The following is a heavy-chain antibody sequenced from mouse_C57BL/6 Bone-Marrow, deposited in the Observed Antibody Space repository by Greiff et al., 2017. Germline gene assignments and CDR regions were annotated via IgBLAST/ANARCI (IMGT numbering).Heavy chain of an antibody. J-gene: IGHJ4*01. D-gene: IGHD1-2*01. V-gene: IGHV1-26*01. CDR2: INPNNGGT. Sequence: VQLQQSGPELVKPGASVKISCKASGYTFTDYYMNWVKPSHGKSLEWIGDINPNNGGTSYNQKFKGKATLTVDKSSSTAYMELRSLTSEDASVYYCARPDHYYFYAMDYWGQGTSVTVSS. CDR3: ARPDHYYFYAMDY. CDR1: GYTFTDYY.